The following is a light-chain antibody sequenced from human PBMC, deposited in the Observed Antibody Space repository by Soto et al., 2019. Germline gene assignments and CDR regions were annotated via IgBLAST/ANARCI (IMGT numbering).Light chain of an antibody. V-gene: IGLV2-23*01. CDR2: EGI. Sequence: QSALTQPASVSGSPGQSITISCTGTSSTVGGFNVVSWYQQHPGKAPKVIIYEGIKRPSGVSNRFSGSNSGSTASLTISGLQAEDEADYCCCSDVGATTYVFGTGTKLTVL. CDR1: SSTVGGFNV. CDR3: CSDVGATTYV. J-gene: IGLJ1*01.